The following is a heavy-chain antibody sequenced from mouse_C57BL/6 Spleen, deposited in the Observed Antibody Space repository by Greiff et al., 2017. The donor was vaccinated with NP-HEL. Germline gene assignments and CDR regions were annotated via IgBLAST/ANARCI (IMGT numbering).Heavy chain of an antibody. CDR1: GFNITNTY. V-gene: IGHV14-3*01. CDR2: IAPANGTT. D-gene: IGHD2-1*01. CDR3: AREEDYGNSAWFAY. Sequence: VQLQQSVAELVRPGASVKLSCTASGFNITNTYMHWVKQRPVQGLDWIGRIAPANGTTKYAPKFQGKATITADTSSNTAYLQLSSLTSEDTAIYYCAREEDYGNSAWFAYWGQGTLVTVSA. J-gene: IGHJ3*01.